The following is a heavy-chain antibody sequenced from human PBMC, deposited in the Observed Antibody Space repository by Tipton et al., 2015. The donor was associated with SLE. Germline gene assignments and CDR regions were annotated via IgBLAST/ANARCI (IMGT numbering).Heavy chain of an antibody. D-gene: IGHD1-26*01. J-gene: IGHJ1*01. V-gene: IGHV3-23*01. Sequence: SLRLSCTASGFTFSSYAMSWVRQAPGKGLEWVSGISTTGISTYYSDSVKGRFTTSRDTSINTVYLQMNSLRAEDTAMYYCALSLSGTYGLFHHWGQGSLVTVSS. CDR1: GFTFSSYA. CDR2: ISTTGIST. CDR3: ALSLSGTYGLFHH.